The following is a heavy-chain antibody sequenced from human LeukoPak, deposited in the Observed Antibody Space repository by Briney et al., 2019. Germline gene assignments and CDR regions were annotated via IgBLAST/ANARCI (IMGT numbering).Heavy chain of an antibody. CDR2: INIDGSIT. Sequence: PGGSLRLSCAASGFSVNNYWMHWVRQAPGKGLVWVSRINIDGSITNYADSVKGRFTISRDNAKNTLDLQMNSLRAEDTALYYCAKAHYGDYVVGYYMDVWGKGTTVTISS. J-gene: IGHJ6*03. CDR1: GFSVNNYW. CDR3: AKAHYGDYVVGYYMDV. D-gene: IGHD4-17*01. V-gene: IGHV3-74*01.